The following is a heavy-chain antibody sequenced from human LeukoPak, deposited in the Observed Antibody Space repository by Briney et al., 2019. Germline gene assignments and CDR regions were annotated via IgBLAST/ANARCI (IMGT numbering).Heavy chain of an antibody. D-gene: IGHD5-24*01. CDR2: IHPSGST. V-gene: IGHV4-38-2*01. Sequence: PSETLSLTCAVSGYSISSGHYWVWIRQPPGKGLEWIGEIHPSGSTDYNPSLKSRITISLDTSKNQFSLNLSSVTAADTAIYYCSRGSDAYKGGVDWGQGTLVTVSS. J-gene: IGHJ4*02. CDR1: GYSISSGHY. CDR3: SRGSDAYKGGVD.